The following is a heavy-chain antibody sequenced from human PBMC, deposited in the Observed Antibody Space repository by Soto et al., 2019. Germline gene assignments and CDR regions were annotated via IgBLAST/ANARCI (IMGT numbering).Heavy chain of an antibody. CDR3: ATLTYYYGSGRRY. V-gene: IGHV3-66*01. CDR2: IYTGGST. CDR1: GFTVSSNY. Sequence: EVQLVESGGGLVQPGGSLRLSCAASGFTVSSNYMSWVRQAPGKGLEWVSVIYTGGSTYYADSVKGRFTISRDNSKNTLYLQMNSLRAEDTAVYYCATLTYYYGSGRRYWGQGTLVTVSS. D-gene: IGHD3-10*01. J-gene: IGHJ4*02.